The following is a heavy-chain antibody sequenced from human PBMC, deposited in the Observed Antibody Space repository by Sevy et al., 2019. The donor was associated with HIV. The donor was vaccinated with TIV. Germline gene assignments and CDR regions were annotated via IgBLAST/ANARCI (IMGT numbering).Heavy chain of an antibody. CDR3: TRALATADTPEYYFDY. J-gene: IGHJ4*02. V-gene: IGHV3-49*03. Sequence: GGSLRLSCTSSGFTFGDYAMSWFRQAPGKGLEWVAFIRRNSHEPYGGTTEYAASVKGRFTISRDDSKSIAYLKMNSLKTEGTAVYYCTRALATADTPEYYFDYWGQGILVSVSS. CDR1: GFTFGDYA. D-gene: IGHD5-12*01. CDR2: IRRNSHEPYGGTT.